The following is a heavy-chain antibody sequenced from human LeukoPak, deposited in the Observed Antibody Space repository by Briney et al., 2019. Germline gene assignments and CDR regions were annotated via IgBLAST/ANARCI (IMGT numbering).Heavy chain of an antibody. CDR3: ARTGGYCSSTSCSRDY. Sequence: SETLSLTCAVYGGSFSGYYWSWIRQPPGKGLEWIGEINHSGSTNYNPSPKSRVTISVDTSKNQFSLKLSSVTAADTAVYYCARTGGYCSSTSCSRDYWGQGTLVTVSS. J-gene: IGHJ4*02. CDR2: INHSGST. V-gene: IGHV4-34*01. D-gene: IGHD2-2*01. CDR1: GGSFSGYY.